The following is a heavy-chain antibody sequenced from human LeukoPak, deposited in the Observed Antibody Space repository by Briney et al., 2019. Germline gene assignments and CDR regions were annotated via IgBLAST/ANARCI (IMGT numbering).Heavy chain of an antibody. CDR2: IYYSGST. V-gene: IGHV4-31*03. J-gene: IGHJ5*02. D-gene: IGHD2-2*01. CDR3: ARDRPNFGGYCSSTSCSIPGWFDP. Sequence: PSETLSLTCTVSGGSISSGGYYWSWIRQHPGKGLEWIGCIYYSGSTYYNPSLKSRVTISVDTSKNQFSLKLSSVTAADTAVYYCARDRPNFGGYCSSTSCSIPGWFDPWGQGTLVTVSS. CDR1: GGSISSGGYY.